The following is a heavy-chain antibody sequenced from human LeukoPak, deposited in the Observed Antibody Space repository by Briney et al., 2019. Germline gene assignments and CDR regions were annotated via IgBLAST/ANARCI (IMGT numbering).Heavy chain of an antibody. CDR2: IYYSGST. V-gene: IGHV4-30-4*08. CDR3: ARGVTMIVVVIHDWYFDL. CDR1: GGSISNGDHY. Sequence: PSETLSLTCTVSGGSISNGDHYWSWIRQHPGKGLEWIGHIYYSGSTYYNPSLKSRVTISVDTSKNQFSLKLSSLTAAGTAVYYCARGVTMIVVVIHDWYFDLWGRGTLVTVSS. J-gene: IGHJ2*01. D-gene: IGHD3-22*01.